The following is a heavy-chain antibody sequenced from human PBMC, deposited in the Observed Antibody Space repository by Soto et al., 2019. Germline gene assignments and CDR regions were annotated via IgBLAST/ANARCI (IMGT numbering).Heavy chain of an antibody. V-gene: IGHV3-23*01. D-gene: IGHD3-3*01. Sequence: GGSLRLSCAASGFTFSSYAMSWVRQAPGKGLEWVSAISGSGGSTYYADSMKGRFTISRDNSKNTLYLQMNSLRAEDTAVYYCAKQYDFVYYYGMDVWGQGTTVTVSS. CDR3: AKQYDFVYYYGMDV. J-gene: IGHJ6*02. CDR1: GFTFSSYA. CDR2: ISGSGGST.